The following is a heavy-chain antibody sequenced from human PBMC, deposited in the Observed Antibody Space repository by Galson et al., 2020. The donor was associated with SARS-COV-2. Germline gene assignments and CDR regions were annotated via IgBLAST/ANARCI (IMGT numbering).Heavy chain of an antibody. CDR2: ITWNSGSI. V-gene: IGHV3-9*01. CDR1: GFTFDDYA. CDR3: ANSIGPIRVAAFDN. Sequence: PGGSLRLSCAASGFTFDDYAMHWVRQAPGKGLEWVSGITWNSGSIGYADSVKGRFTISRDNAKNSLYLQMNRLRPEDTALYYCANSIGPIRVAAFDNWGQGTLVAVS. J-gene: IGHJ4*02. D-gene: IGHD3-3*01.